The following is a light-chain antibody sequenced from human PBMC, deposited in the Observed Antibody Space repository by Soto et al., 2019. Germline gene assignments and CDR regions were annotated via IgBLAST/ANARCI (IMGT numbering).Light chain of an antibody. CDR1: QDISSS. CDR3: QQPNSYPFI. CDR2: ASS. V-gene: IGKV1-9*01. J-gene: IGKJ4*01. Sequence: IQLTECPSFLSASVGDTVIIICRACQDISSSLAWYQQTPGRAPKFLIYASSTLHRGVPGRFSGSGSGTDCTLTISTLPPEDFATHYCQQPNSYPFIFAGGTKVEIK.